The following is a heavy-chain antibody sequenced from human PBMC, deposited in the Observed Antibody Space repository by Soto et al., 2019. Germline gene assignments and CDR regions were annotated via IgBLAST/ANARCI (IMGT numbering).Heavy chain of an antibody. Sequence: ETLSLTSTVSGCSISSSRYSGGGIRQPPGKGLEWIGSMYYRGSTYYTPSLKSRVTISVDTSKNQFSLKLSSVTAADTAVYYCARQTMYYDFWSGPNWFDPWGQGNLVTVS. CDR2: MYYRGST. CDR1: GCSISSSRYS. CDR3: ARQTMYYDFWSGPNWFDP. D-gene: IGHD3-3*01. J-gene: IGHJ5*02. V-gene: IGHV4-39*01.